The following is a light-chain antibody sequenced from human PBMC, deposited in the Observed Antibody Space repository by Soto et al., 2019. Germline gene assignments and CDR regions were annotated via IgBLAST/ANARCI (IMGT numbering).Light chain of an antibody. CDR1: SSDVGGYNF. V-gene: IGLV2-14*01. J-gene: IGLJ3*02. CDR3: CSHTSNRALNWV. Sequence: QLVLTQPASVSGSPGQSITISCTGTSSDVGGYNFVSWYQHHPGKAPKLMIYEVSNRPSGVSNRFSGAKSGNTASLTISGLQAEDEGDYYCCSHTSNRALNWVFCGGTKLTVL. CDR2: EVS.